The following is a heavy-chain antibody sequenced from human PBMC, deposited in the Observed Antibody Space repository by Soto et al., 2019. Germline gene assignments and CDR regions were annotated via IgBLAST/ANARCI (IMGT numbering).Heavy chain of an antibody. V-gene: IGHV1-58*01. Sequence: QMQLVQSGPEVKKPGISVKVSCKASGFTFTSSAVQWVRQARGQRLEWIGWIVVGSGNTNYAQKFQERVTITRDMSTSTAYMELSSLRSEDTAVYYCAAAVTTNGMDVWGQGTTVTVSS. CDR1: GFTFTSSA. CDR3: AAAVTTNGMDV. D-gene: IGHD4-17*01. J-gene: IGHJ6*02. CDR2: IVVGSGNT.